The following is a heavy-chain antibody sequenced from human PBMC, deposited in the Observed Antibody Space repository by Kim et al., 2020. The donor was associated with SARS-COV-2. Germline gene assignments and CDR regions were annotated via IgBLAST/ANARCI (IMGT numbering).Heavy chain of an antibody. D-gene: IGHD6-13*01. CDR1: GFTLNSHW. J-gene: IGHJ1*01. V-gene: IGHV3-74*01. CDR2: INGDGSST. Sequence: GGSLRLSCAASGFTLNSHWMHWVRQAPGKGLVWVSRINGDGSSTSYADSVKGRFTISRDNAKNTLYLQMNSLRAEDTAVYYCARGGNSHGGYFQNWGQGTLVTVSS. CDR3: ARGGNSHGGYFQN.